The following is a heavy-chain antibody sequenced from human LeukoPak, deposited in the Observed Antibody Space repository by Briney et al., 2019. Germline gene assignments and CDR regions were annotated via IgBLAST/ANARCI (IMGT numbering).Heavy chain of an antibody. CDR2: IRNKANSYTT. V-gene: IGHV3-72*01. CDR1: GXTFSDHY. CDR3: VRGYCSGGSCYRPTFDS. J-gene: IGHJ4*02. Sequence: QAGGSLRLSCAASGXTFSDHYVDWVRQAPGKGLEWVGRIRNKANSYTTEYAASVKGRFSISRDDSKNSLYLQMNSLKTEDTAVYYCVRGYCSGGSCYRPTFDSWGQGTLVTVSS. D-gene: IGHD2-15*01.